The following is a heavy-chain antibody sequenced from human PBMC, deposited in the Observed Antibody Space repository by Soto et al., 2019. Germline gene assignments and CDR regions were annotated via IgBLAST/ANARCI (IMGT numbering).Heavy chain of an antibody. CDR1: GFTFSSYA. CDR3: ARAKDYGDYPYYFDE. Sequence: PGGSLRLSCAASGFTFSSYAMHWVRQAPGKGLEYVSAISSNGGSTYYANSVKGRFTISRDNSKNTLYLQMGSLRAEDMAVYYCARAKDYGDYPYYFDEWGQGTLVTVSS. D-gene: IGHD4-17*01. CDR2: ISSNGGST. J-gene: IGHJ4*02. V-gene: IGHV3-64*01.